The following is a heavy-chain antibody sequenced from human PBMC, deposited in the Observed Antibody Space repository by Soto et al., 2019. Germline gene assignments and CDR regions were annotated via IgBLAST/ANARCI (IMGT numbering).Heavy chain of an antibody. CDR2: TYYRSKWYN. D-gene: IGHD6-13*01. CDR1: GDSVSSNSAA. Sequence: TSETLSLTCAISGDSVSSNSAAWNWIRQSPSRGLEWLGRTYYRSKWYNDYAVSVKSRITINPDTSKNQFSLQLNSVTPEDTAVYYCARASGMAAAGNPYYYYYGMDVWGQGTTVTVSS. J-gene: IGHJ6*02. CDR3: ARASGMAAAGNPYYYYYGMDV. V-gene: IGHV6-1*01.